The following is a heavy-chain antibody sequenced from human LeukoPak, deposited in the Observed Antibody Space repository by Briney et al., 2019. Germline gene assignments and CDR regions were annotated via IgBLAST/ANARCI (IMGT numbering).Heavy chain of an antibody. CDR2: IYYSGST. Sequence: TLSLTXTVSGGSXSSYYWSWVRQPPGKRLEWRGDIYYSGSTNYNPSLKRGVTISADTSKPQFSLKLSSVTAADTAVYSCARGSGWYYYWGQGTLVTVSS. CDR3: ARGSGWYYY. D-gene: IGHD6-19*01. J-gene: IGHJ4*02. CDR1: GGSXSSYY. V-gene: IGHV4-59*01.